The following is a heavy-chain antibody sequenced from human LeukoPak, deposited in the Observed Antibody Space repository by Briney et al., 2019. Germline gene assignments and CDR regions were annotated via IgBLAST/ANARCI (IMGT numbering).Heavy chain of an antibody. CDR1: GGSISSSSYY. CDR3: ARDGRTSPYDILTGHRPPYAFDI. D-gene: IGHD3-9*01. J-gene: IGHJ3*02. Sequence: PSETLSLTCTVSGGSISSSSYYWGWIRQPPGKGLEWIGSIYYSGSTYYNPSLKSRVTISADTSKNQFSLKLSSVTAADTAVYYCARDGRTSPYDILTGHRPPYAFDIWGQGTMVTVSS. V-gene: IGHV4-39*07. CDR2: IYYSGST.